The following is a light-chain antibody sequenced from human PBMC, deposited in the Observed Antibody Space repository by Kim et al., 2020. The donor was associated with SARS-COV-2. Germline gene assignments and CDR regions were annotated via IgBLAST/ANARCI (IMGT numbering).Light chain of an antibody. CDR2: GAS. J-gene: IGKJ4*01. Sequence: SPGERATLSCRASQSVSSSYLAWYQQKPGQAPRLLIYGASSRATGIPDRVSGSGSGTDFTLTISRLEPEDFAVYYCQQYGSSPWTFGGGTKVDIK. V-gene: IGKV3-20*01. CDR1: QSVSSSY. CDR3: QQYGSSPWT.